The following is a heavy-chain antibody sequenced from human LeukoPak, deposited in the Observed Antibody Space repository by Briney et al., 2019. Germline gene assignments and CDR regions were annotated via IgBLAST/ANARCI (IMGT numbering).Heavy chain of an antibody. CDR3: AKAREPYSDYALDY. Sequence: PGGSLRLSCAASGFTFSSYGMHWVRQAPGNGLEWVAVISYDGSNKYYADSVKGRFTISRDNSKNTLYLQMNSLRAEDTAVYYCAKAREPYSDYALDYWGQGTLVTVSS. CDR2: ISYDGSNK. D-gene: IGHD4-11*01. V-gene: IGHV3-30*18. CDR1: GFTFSSYG. J-gene: IGHJ4*02.